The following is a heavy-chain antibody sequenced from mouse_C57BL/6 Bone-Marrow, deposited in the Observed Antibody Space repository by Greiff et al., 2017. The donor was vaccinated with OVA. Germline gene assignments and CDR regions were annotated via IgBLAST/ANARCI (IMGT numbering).Heavy chain of an antibody. V-gene: IGHV1-74*01. CDR1: GYTFTNYW. Sequence: QVQLQQPGAELVKPGASVKVSCKASGYTFTNYWMHWVKQRPGQGLEWIGGIHPSDSDTNYNQKFKGKATLTVDKSSSTAYMQLSSLTSEDSAVYYCAIGGSSSFYYAMDYWGQGTSVTVSS. D-gene: IGHD1-1*01. J-gene: IGHJ4*01. CDR2: IHPSDSDT. CDR3: AIGGSSSFYYAMDY.